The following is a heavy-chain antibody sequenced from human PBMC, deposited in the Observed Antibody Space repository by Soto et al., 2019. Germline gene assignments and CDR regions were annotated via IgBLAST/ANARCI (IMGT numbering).Heavy chain of an antibody. V-gene: IGHV1-2*04. CDR3: AREAGIAAAGTLYYYYYGMDV. D-gene: IGHD6-13*01. CDR1: VYTFTGYY. CDR2: INPNSGGT. J-gene: IGHJ6*02. Sequence: QVQLVQSGAEVKKPGASVKVSCKASVYTFTGYYMHWVRQAPGQGLEWMGWINPNSGGTNYAQKFQGWVTMTRDTSISTAYMELSRLRSDDTAVYYCAREAGIAAAGTLYYYYYGMDVWGQGTTVTVSS.